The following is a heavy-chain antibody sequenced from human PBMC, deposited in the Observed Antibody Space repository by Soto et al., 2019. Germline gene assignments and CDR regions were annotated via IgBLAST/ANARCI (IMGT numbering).Heavy chain of an antibody. CDR1: GYTFTSYY. J-gene: IGHJ4*02. V-gene: IGHV1-46*01. CDR2: INPSGGST. D-gene: IGHD2-15*01. CDR3: AREPRDIVVVVAATSGLDY. Sequence: ASVKVSCKASGYTFTSYYMHWVLQAPGQWLEWMGIINPSGGSTSYAQKFQGRVTMTRDTSTSTVYMELSSLRSEDTAVYYCAREPRDIVVVVAATSGLDYWGQGTLVTVSS.